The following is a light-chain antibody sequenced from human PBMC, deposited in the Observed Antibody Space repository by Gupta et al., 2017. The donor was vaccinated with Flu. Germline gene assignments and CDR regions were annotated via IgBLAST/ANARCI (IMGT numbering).Light chain of an antibody. Sequence: DLQLTQSPFSLSASVGDRVTITCRASQGIINHLAWFQQKPGKAPKSLIYDASSLQSGVPSKFSGSGSGTDFTLTISSLKPEDVATYYCQQYKRYPITFGQGTRLEIK. CDR1: QGIINH. J-gene: IGKJ5*01. V-gene: IGKV1-16*02. CDR2: DAS. CDR3: QQYKRYPIT.